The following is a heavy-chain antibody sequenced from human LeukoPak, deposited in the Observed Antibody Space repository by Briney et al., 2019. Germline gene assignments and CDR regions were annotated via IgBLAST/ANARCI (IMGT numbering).Heavy chain of an antibody. J-gene: IGHJ4*02. CDR2: ISSSSSYT. D-gene: IGHD5-18*01. V-gene: IGHV3-11*06. CDR3: ARYSYGYGGVDY. CDR1: GFTFSDYY. Sequence: PGGSLRLSCAASGFTFSDYYMSWIRQAPGKGLEWVSYISSSSSYTNYADSVKGRFTISRDNAKNSLYLQMNSLRDEDTAVYYCARYSYGYGGVDYWGQGTLVTVSS.